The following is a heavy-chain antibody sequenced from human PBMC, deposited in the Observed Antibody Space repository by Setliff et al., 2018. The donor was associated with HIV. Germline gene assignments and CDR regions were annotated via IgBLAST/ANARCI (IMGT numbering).Heavy chain of an antibody. J-gene: IGHJ3*02. CDR1: GFTFSSYE. D-gene: IGHD2-15*01. V-gene: IGHV3-48*03. CDR3: AREVAETPDAFDI. Sequence: LSLSCAASGFTFSSYEMNWVRQAPGKGLEWVSFISNSGSPIYYADSVKGRFTISRDNAKNSLYLQMNSLRGEDTGIYFCAREVAETPDAFDIWGQGTMVTVSS. CDR2: ISNSGSPI.